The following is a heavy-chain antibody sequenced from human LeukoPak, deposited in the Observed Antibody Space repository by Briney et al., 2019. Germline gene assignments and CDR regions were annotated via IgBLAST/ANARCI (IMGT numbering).Heavy chain of an antibody. CDR2: INPNSGGT. CDR3: ARDQNLLWFGELLLEPIDY. CDR1: GYTFTGYY. J-gene: IGHJ4*02. Sequence: ASVKVSCKASGYTFTGYYMHWVRQAPGQGLEWMGWINPNSGGTNYAQKFQGRVTMTRDTSISTAYMELRSLRSDDTAVYYCARDQNLLWFGELLLEPIDYWGQGTLVTVSS. V-gene: IGHV1-2*02. D-gene: IGHD3-10*01.